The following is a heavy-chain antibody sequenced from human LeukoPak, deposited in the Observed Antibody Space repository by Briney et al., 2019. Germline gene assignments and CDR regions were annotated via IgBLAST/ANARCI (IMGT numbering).Heavy chain of an antibody. CDR3: AREQVVTYYYYYMDV. V-gene: IGHV4-34*01. D-gene: IGHD6-13*01. Sequence: SETLSLTCAVYGGSFSGYYWSWIRQPPGKGLEWIGEINHSGNTNYNPSLKSRVTISVDTSKNQFSLKLSSVTAADTAVYYCAREQVVTYYYYYMDVWGKGTTVTISS. J-gene: IGHJ6*03. CDR1: GGSFSGYY. CDR2: INHSGNT.